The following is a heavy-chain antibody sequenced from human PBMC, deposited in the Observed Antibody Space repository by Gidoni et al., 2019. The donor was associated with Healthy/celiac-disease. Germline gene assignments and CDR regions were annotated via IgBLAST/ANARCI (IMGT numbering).Heavy chain of an antibody. J-gene: IGHJ6*02. V-gene: IGHV4-59*01. CDR2: IYYSGST. CDR3: ARVYYDFWSGYYTYYYYGMDA. Sequence: QVQLQESAPGLVKHSETLSLTCTVAGGATSSYYCSWIRQPPGKGLEWIGYIYYSGSTNYNPSLKSRVTISVDTSKNQFSLKLSSVTAADTAVYYCARVYYDFWSGYYTYYYYGMDAWGQGTTVTVSS. CDR1: GGATSSYY. D-gene: IGHD3-3*01.